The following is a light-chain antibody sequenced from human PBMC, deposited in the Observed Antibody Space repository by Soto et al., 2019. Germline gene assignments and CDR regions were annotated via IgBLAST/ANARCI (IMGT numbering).Light chain of an antibody. CDR2: EVS. CDR1: SSDVGGYNY. J-gene: IGLJ2*01. CDR3: SSYAGSNNVV. V-gene: IGLV2-8*01. Sequence: QSALSQPPSASGSPGQSVTISCTGTSSDVGGYNYVSWYQQHPGKAPKLMIYEVSKRPSGVSDRFSGSKSGNTASLTVSGLQPEDDSNYYCSSYAGSNNVVFGGGTKLTVL.